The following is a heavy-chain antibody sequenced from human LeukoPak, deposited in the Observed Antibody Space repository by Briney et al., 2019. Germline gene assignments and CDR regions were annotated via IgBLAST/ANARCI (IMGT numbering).Heavy chain of an antibody. J-gene: IGHJ4*02. D-gene: IGHD2-15*01. Sequence: GGSLRLSCAASGFTFSSYGMSWVRQAPGKGLEWVSAISGSGGSTYYADSVKGRFTISRDNSKNTLYLQMNSLRAEDTAVDYCAKDRGAGYCSGGSCYDFDYWGQGTLVTVSS. CDR3: AKDRGAGYCSGGSCYDFDY. CDR2: ISGSGGST. CDR1: GFTFSSYG. V-gene: IGHV3-23*01.